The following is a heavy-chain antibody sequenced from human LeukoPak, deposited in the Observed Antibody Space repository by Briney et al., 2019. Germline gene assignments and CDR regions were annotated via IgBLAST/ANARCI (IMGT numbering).Heavy chain of an antibody. Sequence: GGSLRLSCAASGFTFSTYWLSWVRQAPGKGLEWVANIKQDGSETYYVDSVKGRFTISRDNAKNSLYLQMNSLGAEDTAVYYCARSIVGAMGRYYYYYMDVWGKGTTVTVSS. CDR1: GFTFSTYW. CDR2: IKQDGSET. V-gene: IGHV3-7*01. J-gene: IGHJ6*03. CDR3: ARSIVGAMGRYYYYYMDV. D-gene: IGHD1-26*01.